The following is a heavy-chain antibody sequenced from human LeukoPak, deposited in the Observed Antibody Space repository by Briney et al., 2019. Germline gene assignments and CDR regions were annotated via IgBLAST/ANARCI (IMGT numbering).Heavy chain of an antibody. D-gene: IGHD3-22*01. V-gene: IGHV1-18*01. Sequence: ASVKVSCKASGYTFTSYDINWVRQATGQGLEWMGWISAYNGNTNYAQKLQGRVTMTTDTSTSTAYMELRSLRSDDTAVYYCARDSAHDSSGYYLPWGQGTLVTVSS. CDR3: ARDSAHDSSGYYLP. CDR1: GYTFTSYD. CDR2: ISAYNGNT. J-gene: IGHJ5*02.